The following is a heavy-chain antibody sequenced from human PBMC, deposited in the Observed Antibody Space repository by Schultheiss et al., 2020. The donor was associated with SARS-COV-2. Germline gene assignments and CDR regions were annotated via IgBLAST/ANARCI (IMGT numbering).Heavy chain of an antibody. CDR1: GGSIRSGGYY. CDR3: ARHGSSGYYLDY. V-gene: IGHV4-31*03. D-gene: IGHD3-22*01. Sequence: SQTLSLTCPVSGGSIRSGGYYWSWIRQHPGKGLEWIGYIYYSGSTYYNPSLKSRVTISVDTSKNQFSLKLSSVTAADTAVYYCARHGSSGYYLDYWGQGTLVTVSS. J-gene: IGHJ4*02. CDR2: IYYSGST.